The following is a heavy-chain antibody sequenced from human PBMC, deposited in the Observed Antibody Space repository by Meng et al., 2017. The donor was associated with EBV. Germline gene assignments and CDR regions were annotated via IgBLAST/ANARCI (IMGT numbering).Heavy chain of an antibody. CDR1: GGTFRSDA. Sequence: QVRWQPSGAEGKKPGSSVKGFCRASGGTFRSDAVSWVRQAPGQGLEWMGGLIPMSGAPHYAQKFQDRVTIIADESTSTHSMELNNLRFEDTAMYYCASESGRGFTPDYWGQGTLVTVSS. V-gene: IGHV1-69*01. CDR3: ASESGRGFTPDY. J-gene: IGHJ4*02. CDR2: LIPMSGAP. D-gene: IGHD3-10*01.